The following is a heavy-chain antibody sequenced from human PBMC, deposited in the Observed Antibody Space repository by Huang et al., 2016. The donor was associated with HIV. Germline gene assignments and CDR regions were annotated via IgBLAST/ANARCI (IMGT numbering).Heavy chain of an antibody. J-gene: IGHJ4*02. Sequence: EVQLLESGGDLVQPGGSLRLPCAASGFTFSIYAMTWVRQAPGKGLEWVSTISGGDGNTYYADSVKGRFTISRDNSKNTLYLQIHSLGAEDTAIYYCAKGRTTVAKAFDYWGQGTLVTVSS. D-gene: IGHD4-17*01. CDR1: GFTFSIYA. CDR2: ISGGDGNT. CDR3: AKGRTTVAKAFDY. V-gene: IGHV3-23*01.